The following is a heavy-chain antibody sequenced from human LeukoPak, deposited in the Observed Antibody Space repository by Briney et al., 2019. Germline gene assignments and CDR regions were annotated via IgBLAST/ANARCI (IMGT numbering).Heavy chain of an antibody. CDR3: AKMCPLLSSTSCYNY. CDR1: GFTFSSYG. J-gene: IGHJ4*02. V-gene: IGHV3-30*02. CDR2: IRYDGSNK. Sequence: GGSLRLSCAASGFTFSSYGMHWVRQAPGKGLEWVAFIRYDGSNKYYADSVKGRFTISRDNSKNTLYLQMNSLRAEDTAVYYCAKMCPLLSSTSCYNYRGQGTLVTVSS. D-gene: IGHD2-2*02.